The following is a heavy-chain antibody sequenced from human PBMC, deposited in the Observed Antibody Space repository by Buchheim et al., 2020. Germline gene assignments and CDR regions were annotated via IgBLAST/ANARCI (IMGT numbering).Heavy chain of an antibody. J-gene: IGHJ6*01. D-gene: IGHD2-2*02. CDR1: GFTFSSYA. V-gene: IGHV3-30*04. CDR3: AREYHDIVVVPAAIQGGYYYYYGMDV. CDR2: ISYDGSNK. Sequence: QVQLVESGGGVVQPGRSLRLSCAASGFTFSSYAMHWVRQAPGKGLEWVAVISYDGSNKYYADSVKGRFTISRANSKNTLYLQMNSLRAEDTAVYYCAREYHDIVVVPAAIQGGYYYYYGMDVWGQGTT.